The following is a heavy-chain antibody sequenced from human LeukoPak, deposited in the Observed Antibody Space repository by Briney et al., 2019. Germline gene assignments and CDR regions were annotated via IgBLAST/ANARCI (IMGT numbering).Heavy chain of an antibody. V-gene: IGHV4-59*12. D-gene: IGHD3-3*01. J-gene: IGHJ6*03. CDR1: GGSITSSY. CDR2: IYYSGST. CDR3: ARGIREAGLRFLEWLPIDTYYYYMDV. Sequence: SETLSLTCTVSGGSITSSYWSWIRQAPGKGLEWIGCIYYSGSTYYNPSLKSRVTISVDTSKNQFSLKLSSVTAADTAVYYCARGIREAGLRFLEWLPIDTYYYYMDVWGKGTTVTVSS.